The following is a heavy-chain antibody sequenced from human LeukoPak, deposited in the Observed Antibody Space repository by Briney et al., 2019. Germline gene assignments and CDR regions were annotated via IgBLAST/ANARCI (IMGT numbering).Heavy chain of an antibody. Sequence: GGSLRLSCAASGFTFSSYAMHWVRQAPGKGLERVAVISYDGSNKYYADSVKGRFTISRDNSRNTLYLQMNSLRAEDTAVYYCARDGYNYRDAFDIWGQGTMVTVSS. CDR2: ISYDGSNK. CDR3: ARDGYNYRDAFDI. CDR1: GFTFSSYA. V-gene: IGHV3-30*04. J-gene: IGHJ3*02. D-gene: IGHD5-24*01.